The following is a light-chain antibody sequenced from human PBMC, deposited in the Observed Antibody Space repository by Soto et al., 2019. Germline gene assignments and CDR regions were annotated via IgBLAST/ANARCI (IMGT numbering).Light chain of an antibody. CDR2: RAS. CDR1: QSVSSDY. J-gene: IGKJ4*01. V-gene: IGKV3-20*01. Sequence: EIVLTQSPGNLSLSPGERATLSCRASQSVSSDYLAWYQQKPGQTPKVLIYRASSRATGIPDRFSGSGSGTDFPLTISRLEHEDFAVYYCQQYGSSPLTFGGGTKVEIK. CDR3: QQYGSSPLT.